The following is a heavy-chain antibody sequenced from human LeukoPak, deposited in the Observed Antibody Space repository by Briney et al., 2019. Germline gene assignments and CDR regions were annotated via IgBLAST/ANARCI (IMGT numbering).Heavy chain of an antibody. V-gene: IGHV3-23*01. CDR1: GFTFSSSA. CDR2: ISNNGGYT. J-gene: IGHJ6*02. D-gene: IGHD3-3*01. CDR3: ARDSERFLEWLPEIYYYYGMDV. Sequence: GGSLRLSCAASGFTFSSSAMSWVRQAPGKGLEWVSAISNNGGYTYYADSVQGRFTISRDNSKSTLCLQMNSLRAEDTAVYYCARDSERFLEWLPEIYYYYGMDVWGQGTTVTVSS.